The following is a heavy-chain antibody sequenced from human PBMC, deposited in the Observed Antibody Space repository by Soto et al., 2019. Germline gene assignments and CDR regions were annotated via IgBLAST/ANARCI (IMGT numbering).Heavy chain of an antibody. CDR2: ISYDGSNK. J-gene: IGHJ4*02. D-gene: IGHD3-3*01. CDR3: AKGHYDFWSGYYTGPVDY. Sequence: GGSLRLSCAASGFTFSSYGMHWVRQAPGKGLGWVAVISYDGSNKYYADSVKGRLTISRDNSKNTLYLQMNSLRAEDTAVYYCAKGHYDFWSGYYTGPVDYWGQGTLVTVSS. V-gene: IGHV3-30*18. CDR1: GFTFSSYG.